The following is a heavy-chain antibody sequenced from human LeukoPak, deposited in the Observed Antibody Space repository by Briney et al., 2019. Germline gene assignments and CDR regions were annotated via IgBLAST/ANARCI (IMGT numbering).Heavy chain of an antibody. D-gene: IGHD3-16*01. Sequence: GGSLRLSCAASGFTFSSYAMHWVRQAPGEGLEWLAVISYDGSKKYYADSVKGRFIISRDKSNNTLYLQMNSLRTEDTAVYYCATGGTPNYYYYYYMDVWGKGTTVTVSS. V-gene: IGHV3-30*01. CDR3: ATGGTPNYYYYYYMDV. J-gene: IGHJ6*03. CDR2: ISYDGSKK. CDR1: GFTFSSYA.